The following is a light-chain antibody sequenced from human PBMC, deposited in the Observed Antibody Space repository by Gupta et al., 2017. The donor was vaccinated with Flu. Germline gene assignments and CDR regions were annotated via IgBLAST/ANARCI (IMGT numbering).Light chain of an antibody. CDR3: QQYNSYPWT. Sequence: DIQMTQFPSTLSAAVGDRVTITCRASQSIGSWLAWYQQKPGKAPKLLIYKASSLESGVPSRFSGSGSGTEFTLTISSLHPDGFATYYCQQYNSYPWTFGQGTKVEIK. V-gene: IGKV1-5*03. CDR2: KAS. CDR1: QSIGSW. J-gene: IGKJ1*01.